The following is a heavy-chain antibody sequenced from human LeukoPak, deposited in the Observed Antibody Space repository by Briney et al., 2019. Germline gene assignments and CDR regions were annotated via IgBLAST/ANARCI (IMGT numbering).Heavy chain of an antibody. CDR1: GGTFSSYA. CDR3: ARDRASGTYCLDY. CDR2: IIPIFGTA. Sequence: SVKVSCKASGGTFSSYAISWVRQAPGQGLEWMVGIIPIFGTANYAQKFQGRVTMTTDTSTSTAYMELRNLRSDDTAVYYCARDRASGTYCLDYWGQGTLVTVSS. D-gene: IGHD1-26*01. J-gene: IGHJ4*02. V-gene: IGHV1-69*05.